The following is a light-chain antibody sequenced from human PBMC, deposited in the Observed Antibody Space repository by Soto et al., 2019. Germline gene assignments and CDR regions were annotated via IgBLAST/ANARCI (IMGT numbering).Light chain of an antibody. CDR3: KQSYSTPRT. V-gene: IGKV1-39*01. CDR2: AAS. J-gene: IGKJ1*01. CDR1: QSISSY. Sequence: DLQMPQSPSSLSASVGDRVTITCRASQSISSYLNWYQQKPGKAPKLLIYAASSLQSGVPSRFSGSGSGTDFTLTIRSLQPEEFATYYCKQSYSTPRTVGQGTQVEIK.